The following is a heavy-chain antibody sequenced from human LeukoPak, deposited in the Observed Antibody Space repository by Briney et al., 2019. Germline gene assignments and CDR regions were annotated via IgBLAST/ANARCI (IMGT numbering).Heavy chain of an antibody. CDR3: ARGPPSSGWYYWFDP. Sequence: PSETLSLTSTVSGGSISSSNYYWAWIRQPPGEGLEWIGSIYNSGSTYYNPSLKSRVTISVDTSKNQFSLKLSSVTAADTAIYYCARGPPSSGWYYWFDPWGQGTLVTVSS. CDR2: IYNSGST. V-gene: IGHV4-39*07. D-gene: IGHD6-19*01. J-gene: IGHJ5*02. CDR1: GGSISSSNYY.